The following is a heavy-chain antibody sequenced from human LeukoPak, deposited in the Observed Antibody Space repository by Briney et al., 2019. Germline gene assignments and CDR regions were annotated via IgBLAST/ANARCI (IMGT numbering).Heavy chain of an antibody. CDR2: FDPEDGET. D-gene: IGHD2-2*01. V-gene: IGHV1-24*01. Sequence: GASVKVSCKVSGYTLTELSMHWVRQAPGKGLEWMGGFDPEDGETIYAQKFQGRVTMTQDTSTDTAYMELSSLRSEDTAVYYCATVGPAATYDAFDIWGQGTMVTVSS. CDR3: ATVGPAATYDAFDI. J-gene: IGHJ3*02. CDR1: GYTLTELS.